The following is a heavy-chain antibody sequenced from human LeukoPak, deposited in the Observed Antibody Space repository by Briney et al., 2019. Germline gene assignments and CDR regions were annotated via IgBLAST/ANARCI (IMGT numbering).Heavy chain of an antibody. CDR3: AKAASGMYSSYSIDY. CDR1: GFTFSSYA. CDR2: ISGSGGST. V-gene: IGHV3-23*01. D-gene: IGHD6-6*01. Sequence: GGSLRLSCAASGFTFSSYAMSWVRQAPGKGLEWVSAISGSGGSTYYADSVKGRFTISKDNSKNTLYLQMNSLRAEDTAVYYCAKAASGMYSSYSIDYWGQGTLVTVSS. J-gene: IGHJ4*02.